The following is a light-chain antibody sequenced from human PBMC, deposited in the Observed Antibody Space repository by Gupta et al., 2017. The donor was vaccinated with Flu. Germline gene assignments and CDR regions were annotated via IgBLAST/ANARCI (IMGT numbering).Light chain of an antibody. Sequence: SYELTQPPSVSVSPGQTARITCSGDALPKKYAYWYQQKSGQAPLLFIYDDNKRPSGIPDRFSCSTSWAIATFTISIAQVEEEAAVYYYSSDNSGDYSWVFGGGTKLTVL. CDR3: YSSDNSGDYSWV. J-gene: IGLJ3*02. CDR1: ALPKKY. V-gene: IGLV3-10*01. CDR2: DDN.